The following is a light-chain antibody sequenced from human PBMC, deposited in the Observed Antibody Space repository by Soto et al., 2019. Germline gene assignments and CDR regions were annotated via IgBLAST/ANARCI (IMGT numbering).Light chain of an antibody. Sequence: DIQMTQSPSSLSASVGDRVTITCRASQSISSYLNWYHQRPGKAPKLLIYSASILQSGVPSRFSGSGSGTDFTLTISSLQPEDFATYYCQQSYNSPWTFGQGTKVEIK. CDR1: QSISSY. V-gene: IGKV1-39*01. CDR3: QQSYNSPWT. J-gene: IGKJ1*01. CDR2: SAS.